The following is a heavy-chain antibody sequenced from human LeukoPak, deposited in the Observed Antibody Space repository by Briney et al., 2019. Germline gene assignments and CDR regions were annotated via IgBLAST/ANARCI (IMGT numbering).Heavy chain of an antibody. CDR3: AREDLPLGYCSGGSCYGAGWFDP. Sequence: GASVKVSCKASGGTFSSYAISWVRQAPGQGLEWMGRIIPILGIANYAQKFQGRVTITADKSTSTAYMELSSLRSEDTAVYYCAREDLPLGYCSGGSCYGAGWFDPWGQGIQVTVSS. J-gene: IGHJ5*02. D-gene: IGHD2-15*01. CDR2: IIPILGIA. CDR1: GGTFSSYA. V-gene: IGHV1-69*04.